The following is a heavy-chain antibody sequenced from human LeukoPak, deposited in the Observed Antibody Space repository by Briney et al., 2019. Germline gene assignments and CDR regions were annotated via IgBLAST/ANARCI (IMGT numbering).Heavy chain of an antibody. V-gene: IGHV4-39*01. J-gene: IGHJ5*02. CDR2: INSSGNC. CDR1: GDSITTNSYR. D-gene: IGHD3-16*01. CDR3: ARRGIWDLQIGNWFDP. Sequence: SETLSLTCTISGDSITTNSYRWVWLRQSPGKDLERIGSINSSGNCYYNLSLQTRASIYPYTTKNQYSLSLVSVTAAAASYYSRARRGIWDLQIGNWFDPWGQGTLVIVSS.